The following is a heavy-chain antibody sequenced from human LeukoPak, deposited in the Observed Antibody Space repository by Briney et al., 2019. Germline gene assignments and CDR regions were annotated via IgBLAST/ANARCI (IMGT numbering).Heavy chain of an antibody. CDR1: GGSISSSSYY. V-gene: IGHV4-39*07. CDR3: ARTYCSGGSCSSWFDP. CDR2: IYYSGST. D-gene: IGHD2-15*01. J-gene: IGHJ5*02. Sequence: SETLSLTCTVSGGSISSSSYYWGWIRQPPGKGLEWIGSIYYSGSTYYNPSLKSRVTISVDTSKNQFSLKLSSVTAADTAVYYCARTYCSGGSCSSWFDPWGQGTLVTVSS.